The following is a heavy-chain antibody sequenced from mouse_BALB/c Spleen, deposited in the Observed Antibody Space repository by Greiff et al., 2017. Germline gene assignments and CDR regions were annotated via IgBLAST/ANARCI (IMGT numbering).Heavy chain of an antibody. CDR3: ARDGYDYAMDY. D-gene: IGHD2-14*01. Sequence: VMLVESGPGLVAPSQSLSITCTVSGFSLTGYGVTWVRQPPGKGLEWLGMIWGGGSTDYNSDLKSRLSISNDNSKSHVFLKMNSLQTDDTARYCCARDGYDYAMDYWGQGTSVTVSS. CDR1: GFSLTGYG. V-gene: IGHV2-6-7*01. J-gene: IGHJ4*01. CDR2: IWGGGST.